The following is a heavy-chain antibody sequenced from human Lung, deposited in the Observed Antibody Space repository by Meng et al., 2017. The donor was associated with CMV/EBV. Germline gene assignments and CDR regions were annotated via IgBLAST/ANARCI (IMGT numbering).Heavy chain of an antibody. CDR3: AKGKWGGYYYYYGMDV. D-gene: IGHD1-26*01. Sequence: ESXKISXAASGFTFSTFAMSWVRQAPGKGLQWVSVIYSGDDSTYYADSVKGRFTISRDNSKNMLYLQMNSLRAEDSAVYFCAKGKWGGYYYYYGMDVWGRGTTVTVSS. CDR1: GFTFSTFA. CDR2: IYSGDDST. V-gene: IGHV3-23*03. J-gene: IGHJ6*02.